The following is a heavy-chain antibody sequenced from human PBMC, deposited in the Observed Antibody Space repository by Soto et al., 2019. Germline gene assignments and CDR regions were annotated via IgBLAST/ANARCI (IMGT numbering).Heavy chain of an antibody. V-gene: IGHV3-23*01. CDR2: ISVSGGST. Sequence: GGSLRLSCAASGFTFSSYAMSCVRQAPGRGLEWVSAISVSGGSTYYADSVNGRFTISRDNSKNTLYLQMNSLRAEDTAVYYCAKEIGYSSGRFDYCGQGTLVTVSS. CDR1: GFTFSSYA. CDR3: AKEIGYSSGRFDY. J-gene: IGHJ4*02. D-gene: IGHD6-19*01.